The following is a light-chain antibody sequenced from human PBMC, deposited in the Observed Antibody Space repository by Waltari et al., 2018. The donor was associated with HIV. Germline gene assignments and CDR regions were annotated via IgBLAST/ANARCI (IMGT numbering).Light chain of an antibody. Sequence: DIQMTQSPSSLSASVGDRVTIICRASQSISSYLNWYQQKPGEAPKLLIYTASSLQSGVPSRFSGSGSGTDFTLTISSLQPEDFGTYYCQQSYNNPRAFGQGTKVEIK. J-gene: IGKJ1*01. V-gene: IGKV1-39*01. CDR1: QSISSY. CDR2: TAS. CDR3: QQSYNNPRA.